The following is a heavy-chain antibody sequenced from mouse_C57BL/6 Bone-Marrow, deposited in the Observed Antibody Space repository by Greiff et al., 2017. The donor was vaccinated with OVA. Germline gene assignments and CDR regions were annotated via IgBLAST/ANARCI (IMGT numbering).Heavy chain of an antibody. V-gene: IGHV1-50*01. CDR2: IDPSDSYT. J-gene: IGHJ4*01. Sequence: VQLQRPGAELVKPGASVKLSCKASGYTFTSYWMQWVKQRPGQGLEWIGEIDPSDSYTNYNQKFKGKATLTVDTSSSTAYMQLSSLTSEDSAVYYCARLSMDYWGQGTSVTVSS. CDR3: ARLSMDY. CDR1: GYTFTSYW.